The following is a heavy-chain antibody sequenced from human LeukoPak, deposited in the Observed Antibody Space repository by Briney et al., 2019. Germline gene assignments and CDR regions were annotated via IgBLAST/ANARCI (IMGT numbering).Heavy chain of an antibody. J-gene: IGHJ4*02. Sequence: GGSLRLSCAASGFTFSSYAMSWVRQAPGKGLEWVSAISGSGGSTYYADSVKGRFTISRDNSKNTLYLQMNSLRAEDTAVYYCAKDKDYYDFWSGHEDWGQGTLVTVSS. CDR1: GFTFSSYA. V-gene: IGHV3-23*01. CDR2: ISGSGGST. D-gene: IGHD3-3*01. CDR3: AKDKDYYDFWSGHED.